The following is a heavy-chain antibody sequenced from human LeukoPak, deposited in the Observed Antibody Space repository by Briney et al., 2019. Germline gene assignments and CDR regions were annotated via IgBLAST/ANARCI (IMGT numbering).Heavy chain of an antibody. Sequence: GGSLRLSCAASGFTFSSYAMHWVRRAPGKGLEWVAVISYDGSNKYYADSVKGRFTISRDNSKNTLYLQMNSLRAEDTAVYYCASLSTTGWFDPWGQGTLVTVSS. CDR2: ISYDGSNK. V-gene: IGHV3-30*01. CDR3: ASLSTTGWFDP. J-gene: IGHJ5*02. D-gene: IGHD2-8*02. CDR1: GFTFSSYA.